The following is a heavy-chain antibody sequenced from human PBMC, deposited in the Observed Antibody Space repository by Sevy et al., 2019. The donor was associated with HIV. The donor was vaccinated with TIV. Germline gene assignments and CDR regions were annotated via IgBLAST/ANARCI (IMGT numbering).Heavy chain of an antibody. J-gene: IGHJ4*02. CDR1: GGTFSSYA. CDR2: IIPIFGTA. D-gene: IGHD3-10*01. CDR3: VRDYGSGSSKTTY. Sequence: ASVKVSCKASGGTFSSYAISWVRQAPGQGLEWMGGIIPIFGTANYAQKFQGRVTITADESTSTAYMELSSLRSEDTAVYYCVRDYGSGSSKTTYWGQGTLVTVSS. V-gene: IGHV1-69*13.